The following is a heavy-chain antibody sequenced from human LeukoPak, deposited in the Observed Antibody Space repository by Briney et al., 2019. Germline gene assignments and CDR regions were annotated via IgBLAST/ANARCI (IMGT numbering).Heavy chain of an antibody. CDR3: GRDRNYSPAY. J-gene: IGHJ4*02. CDR2: ISWNGVTT. V-gene: IGHV3-20*04. D-gene: IGHD5-18*01. CDR1: GFTFDDYG. Sequence: GGSLRLSCAASGFTFDDYGMSWVRQAPGKGLEWVSGISWNGVTTGYADSVKGRFTISRDNAKNFLYLQMDSLRDEDTALYYCGRDRNYSPAYWGQGTLVIVSS.